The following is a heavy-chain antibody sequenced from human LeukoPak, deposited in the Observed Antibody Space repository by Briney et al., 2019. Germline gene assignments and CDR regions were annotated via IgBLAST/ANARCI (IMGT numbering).Heavy chain of an antibody. CDR2: IYSGGGT. CDR1: GFTVSSNY. CDR3: ARAVGVTAIHNAFDI. V-gene: IGHV3-66*02. J-gene: IGHJ3*02. D-gene: IGHD2-21*02. Sequence: GGSLRLSCAASGFTVSSNYMSWVRQAPGKGLEWVSVIYSGGGTDYADSVKGRFTISRDNSKNTLYLQMNSLRAEDTAVYYCARAVGVTAIHNAFDIWGQGTWSPSL.